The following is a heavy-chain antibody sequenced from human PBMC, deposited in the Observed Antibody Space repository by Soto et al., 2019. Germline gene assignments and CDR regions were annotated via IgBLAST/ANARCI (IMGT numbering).Heavy chain of an antibody. Sequence: QVQLVESGGGVVQPGRSLRLSCAASGFSFSISPMHWVRQAPGKGPEWVALILYDGTNKFYADSVKGRFTISRDKSKSTLYLQVDSLRPEDAAVYYCARDPKTSGGQHWAFNYFDSWGQGTLVTVSS. D-gene: IGHD7-27*01. J-gene: IGHJ4*02. CDR2: ILYDGTNK. V-gene: IGHV3-30-3*01. CDR3: ARDPKTSGGQHWAFNYFDS. CDR1: GFSFSISP.